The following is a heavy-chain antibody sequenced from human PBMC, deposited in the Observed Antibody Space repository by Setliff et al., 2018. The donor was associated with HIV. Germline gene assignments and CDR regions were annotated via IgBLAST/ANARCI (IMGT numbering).Heavy chain of an antibody. D-gene: IGHD1-26*01. CDR3: ARLQWDLRDFDY. CDR2: IYYTGFT. J-gene: IGHJ4*02. CDR1: GASISGYF. V-gene: IGHV4-59*04. Sequence: SETLSLTCSVSGASISGYFWSWIRQPPGKGLEWIGNIYYTGFTYYNPSLKSRVTISIDTSKTQFSLNLTSVTDSDTAVYYCARLQWDLRDFDYWGQGTLVTVSS.